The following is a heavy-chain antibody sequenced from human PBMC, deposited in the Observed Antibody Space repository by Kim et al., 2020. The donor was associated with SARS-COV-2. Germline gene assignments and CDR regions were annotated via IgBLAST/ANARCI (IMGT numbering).Heavy chain of an antibody. CDR1: GGSISSGDYY. CDR2: IYYSGST. D-gene: IGHD3-3*01. Sequence: SETLSLTCTVSGGSISSGDYYWSWIRQPPGKGLEWIGYIYYSGSTYYNPSLKSRVTISVDTSKNQFSLKLSSVTAADTAVFYCARARATXITIFXXVIVHXXXYWGQGXXVXVSS. CDR3: ARARATXITIFXXVIVHXXXY. V-gene: IGHV4-30-4*01. J-gene: IGHJ4*02.